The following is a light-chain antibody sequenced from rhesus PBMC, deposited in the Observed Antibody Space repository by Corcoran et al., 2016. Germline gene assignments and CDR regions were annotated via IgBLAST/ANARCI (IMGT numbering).Light chain of an antibody. J-gene: IGKJ4*01. V-gene: IGKV1-22*01. CDR2: KAS. CDR1: QGISSW. CDR3: QQYSSRPLT. Sequence: DIQMTQSPSSLSASVGDTVTITCRASQGISSWLAWYQQKPGKAPKLLIYKASSLQSGVPSRLCGSGSGTDFTLTISSLQSEDFATYYCQQYSSRPLTFGGGTKVELK.